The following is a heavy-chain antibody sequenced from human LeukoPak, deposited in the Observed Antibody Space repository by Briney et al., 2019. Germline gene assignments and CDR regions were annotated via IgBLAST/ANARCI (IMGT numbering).Heavy chain of an antibody. CDR2: IIADNGNT. CDR1: GYTSTSDG. D-gene: IGHD2-8*01. CDR3: AIIGYCTNGVCYTDPGDPSYNWFDP. Sequence: ASARVSSKQSGYTSTSDGPSSVPQAPRQGLECMGWIIADNGNTHYAQKLQGRVTMTTDTSTSTAYMELRSLRSDDTAVYYCAIIGYCTNGVCYTDPGDPSYNWFDPWGQGTLVTVSS. V-gene: IGHV1-18*01. J-gene: IGHJ5*02.